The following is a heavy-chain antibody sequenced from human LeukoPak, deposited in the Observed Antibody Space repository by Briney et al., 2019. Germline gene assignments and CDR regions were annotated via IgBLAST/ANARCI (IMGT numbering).Heavy chain of an antibody. D-gene: IGHD2-2*01. V-gene: IGHV4-59*01. CDR3: ARDIGGVPAALDY. CDR2: IYYSGST. CDR1: GGSISSYY. J-gene: IGHJ4*02. Sequence: SETLSLTCTVSGGSISSYYWSWIRQPPGKGLEWIGYIYYSGSTNYNPSLKSRVTISVDTSKNQFSLKLSSVTAADTAVYYCARDIGGVPAALDYWGQGTLVTVSS.